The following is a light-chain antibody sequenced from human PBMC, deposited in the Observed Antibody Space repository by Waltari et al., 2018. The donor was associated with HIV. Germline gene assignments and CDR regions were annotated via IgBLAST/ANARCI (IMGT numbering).Light chain of an antibody. CDR1: QSINNN. V-gene: IGKV3-15*01. CDR2: GAS. Sequence: EILMTQSPATLSVSQGERATLSCRASQSINNNLAWYQQKTGQAPRLLIYGASTGATGVPARFSGSGSGTEFTLTISSLQSEDFAVYYCQQYNNWPGITFGPGTKVDIK. J-gene: IGKJ3*01. CDR3: QQYNNWPGIT.